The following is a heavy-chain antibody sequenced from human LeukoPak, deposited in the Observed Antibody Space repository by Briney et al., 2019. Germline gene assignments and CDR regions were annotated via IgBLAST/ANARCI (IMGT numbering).Heavy chain of an antibody. CDR2: IHPDGSIT. D-gene: IGHD5-12*01. V-gene: IGHV3-74*03. CDR3: APQQTYSPYNWFDP. Sequence: GGSLRLSCVGSGFTISNYWMHWVRHAPGTGLVWVSRIHPDGSITTYADSVKGRFTISRDNAKNTLYLQMNSLRAEDTAVYYCAPQQTYSPYNWFDPWGQGTLVTVSS. J-gene: IGHJ5*02. CDR1: GFTISNYW.